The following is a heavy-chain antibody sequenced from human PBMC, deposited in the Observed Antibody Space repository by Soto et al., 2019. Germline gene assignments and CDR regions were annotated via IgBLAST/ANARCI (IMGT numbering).Heavy chain of an antibody. CDR3: VRGGILEANRPYYYYGLDV. Sequence: ASVKVSCKGFGYTCSTYGLRWVRQAPGQGLEWMGWVSPYNGNTYYAPGLQGRVTMTTDTSTNTAYMSLRSLRSDDTAIYYCVRGGILEANRPYYYYGLDVWGQGTPVTVSS. V-gene: IGHV1-18*01. CDR1: GYTCSTYG. J-gene: IGHJ6*02. CDR2: VSPYNGNT. D-gene: IGHD1-1*01.